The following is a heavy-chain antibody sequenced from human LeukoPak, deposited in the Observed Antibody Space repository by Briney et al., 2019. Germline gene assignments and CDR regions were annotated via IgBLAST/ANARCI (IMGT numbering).Heavy chain of an antibody. D-gene: IGHD6-13*01. CDR2: IIPMSGTA. CDR1: GGTFNNFA. V-gene: IGHV1-69*13. J-gene: IGHJ5*02. CDR3: ARDPYSSRFPGFDP. Sequence: SVKVSCKASGGTFNNFAISWVRQAPGQGLEWVGGIIPMSGTANYAQKFQGRVTITADESTSAAYMELSSLRSEDTAVYYCARDPYSSRFPGFDPWGQGTLVTVSS.